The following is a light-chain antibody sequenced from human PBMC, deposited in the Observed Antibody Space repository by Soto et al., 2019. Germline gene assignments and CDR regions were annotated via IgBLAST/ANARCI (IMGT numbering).Light chain of an antibody. Sequence: QSVLTQPASVSGSPGQSITISCTGTTSDVGGYEYVSWYQQHPGKAPKLMIYEVSTRPSGVSNRFSGSKSGTTASLTISGIQAEDEADYYCSSYTSSSPYVFGSGTKLTVL. CDR1: TSDVGGYEY. V-gene: IGLV2-14*01. J-gene: IGLJ1*01. CDR2: EVS. CDR3: SSYTSSSPYV.